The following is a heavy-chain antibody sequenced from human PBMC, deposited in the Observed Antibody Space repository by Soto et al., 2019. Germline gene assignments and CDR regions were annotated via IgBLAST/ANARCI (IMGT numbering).Heavy chain of an antibody. CDR1: GYTFTSYA. J-gene: IGHJ6*02. Sequence: QVQLVQSGAEEKKPGASVKVSCKASGYTFTSYAMHWVRQAPGQRLEWMGWINAGNGNTKYSQKFQGRVTITRDTTVSTAYMGLSILRSDDTAVYYCAGLTIRYYYYGMDVWGQGTTVTVSS. D-gene: IGHD3-16*01. CDR3: AGLTIRYYYYGMDV. V-gene: IGHV1-3*05. CDR2: INAGNGNT.